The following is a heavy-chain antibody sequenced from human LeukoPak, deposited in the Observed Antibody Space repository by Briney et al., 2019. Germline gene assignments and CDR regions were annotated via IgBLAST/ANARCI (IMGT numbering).Heavy chain of an antibody. V-gene: IGHV3-23*01. Sequence: GGSLSLSCTASGFTFDGYAMSWVRQAPGKGLEWVSSISGSGGSTYYADSVKGRFTISRDNAKNSLYLQMNSLRAEDTALYYCAKETYDSSGYYYYYFDYWGQGTLVTVSS. CDR3: AKETYDSSGYYYYYFDY. CDR2: ISGSGGST. CDR1: GFTFDGYA. D-gene: IGHD3-22*01. J-gene: IGHJ4*02.